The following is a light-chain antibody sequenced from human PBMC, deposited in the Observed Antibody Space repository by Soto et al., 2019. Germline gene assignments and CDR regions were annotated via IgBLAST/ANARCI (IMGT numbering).Light chain of an antibody. Sequence: DIVMTQSPLSLPVTPGEPASISCRSSQSLLHGNGYNYLDWYLQKPGQSPQLLIYLGSNRASGVPDRLSGSGSGTDFTLKISRVEAEDVGVYYCMQALQTPFTFGPGTKVDIK. J-gene: IGKJ3*01. CDR2: LGS. CDR1: QSLLHGNGYNY. V-gene: IGKV2-28*01. CDR3: MQALQTPFT.